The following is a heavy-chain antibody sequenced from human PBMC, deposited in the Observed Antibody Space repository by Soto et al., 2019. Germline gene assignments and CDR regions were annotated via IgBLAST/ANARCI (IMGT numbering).Heavy chain of an antibody. D-gene: IGHD2-21*02. CDR3: ARLYQRYCGGDCYSYYFDY. J-gene: IGHJ4*02. CDR2: IYYSGST. V-gene: IGHV4-39*01. Sequence: SETLSLTCTVSGGSISSSSYYWGWIRQPPGKGLEWIGSIYYSGSTYYNPSLKSRVTISVDTSKNQFSLKLSSVTAADTAVYYCARLYQRYCGGDCYSYYFDYWGQGTLVTVSS. CDR1: GGSISSSSYY.